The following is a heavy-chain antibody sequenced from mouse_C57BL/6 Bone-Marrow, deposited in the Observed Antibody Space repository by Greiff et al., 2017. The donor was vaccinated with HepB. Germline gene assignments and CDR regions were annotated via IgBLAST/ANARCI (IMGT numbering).Heavy chain of an antibody. Sequence: EVQLVESGPELVKPGASVKIPCKASGYTFTDYNMDWVKQSHGKSLEWIGDINPNNGGTIYNQKFKGKATLTVDKASSTAYMELRSLTSEDTAVYYCARPYYYGSSYWDFDVWGTGTTVTVSS. CDR1: GYTFTDYN. V-gene: IGHV1-18*01. CDR2: INPNNGGT. J-gene: IGHJ1*03. D-gene: IGHD1-1*01. CDR3: ARPYYYGSSYWDFDV.